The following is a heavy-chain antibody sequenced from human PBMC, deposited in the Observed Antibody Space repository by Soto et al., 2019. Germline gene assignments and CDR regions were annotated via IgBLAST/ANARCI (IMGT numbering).Heavy chain of an antibody. CDR2: ISSSSSYI. V-gene: IGHV3-21*01. CDR1: GFTFSSYT. D-gene: IGHD5-18*01. Sequence: GGSLRLSCAASGFTFSSYTMNWVRQAPGKGLEWVSSISSSSSYIYYADSVKGRFTVSRDNAKNSLYLEMNSLRAEDTAVFYCARDVYSYGYPIAFDYWGQGTLVTVSS. J-gene: IGHJ4*02. CDR3: ARDVYSYGYPIAFDY.